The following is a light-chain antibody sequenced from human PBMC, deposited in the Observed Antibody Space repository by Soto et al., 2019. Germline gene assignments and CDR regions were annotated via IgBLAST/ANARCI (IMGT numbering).Light chain of an antibody. V-gene: IGLV2-14*01. J-gene: IGLJ2*01. CDR1: SCDVGGYNY. CDR2: EVS. CDR3: NSCTRITTLV. Sequence: QSALTQPASVSGSPGQSITISCTGTSCDVGGYNYVSWYQHHAGKAPKLLIYEVSNRPSGVSNRFSGSKSGNTASLTISGLHAEVESDYYCNSCTRITTLVFGGGTKLTV.